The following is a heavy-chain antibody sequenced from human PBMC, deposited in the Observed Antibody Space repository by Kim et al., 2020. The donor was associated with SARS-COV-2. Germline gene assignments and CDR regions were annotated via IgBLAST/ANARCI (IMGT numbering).Heavy chain of an antibody. J-gene: IGHJ4*02. V-gene: IGHV3-15*01. Sequence: GGSLRLSCAASGFTFSNAWMSWVRQAPGKGLEWVGRIKNKTDSGTTDYAAPVKGRFTISRDDSKNTLYLQMNSLKTEDTAVYYCTTEGEATLWFGELFFFDYWGEGTLGTVSS. CDR1: GFTFSNAW. D-gene: IGHD3-10*01. CDR3: TTEGEATLWFGELFFFDY. CDR2: IKNKTDSGTT.